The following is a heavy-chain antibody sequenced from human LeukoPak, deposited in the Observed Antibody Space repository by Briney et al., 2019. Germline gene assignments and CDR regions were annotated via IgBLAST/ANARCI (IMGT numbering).Heavy chain of an antibody. CDR3: ARDLVSRSNY. CDR1: GFTFSRYT. CDR2: ISSSGYYI. D-gene: IGHD6-6*01. V-gene: IGHV3-21*01. Sequence: GGSLRLSCAASGFTFSRYTMNWVRQPPGKGLEWVSSISSSGYYIYYADSVKGRFTISRDNAKNSLYLQMNSLRAEDTAVYYCARDLVSRSNYWGQGTPVTVSS. J-gene: IGHJ4*02.